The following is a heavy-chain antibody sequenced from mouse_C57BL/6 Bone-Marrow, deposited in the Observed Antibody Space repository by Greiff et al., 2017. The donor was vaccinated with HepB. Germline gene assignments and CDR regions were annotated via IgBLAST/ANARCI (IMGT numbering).Heavy chain of an antibody. CDR3: ARWAYEYARLDYFDY. Sequence: VQLQQSGAELVRPGTSVKMSCKASGYTFTNYWIGWAKQRPGHGLEWIGDIYTGGGYTNYNEKFKGKATLTADKSSSTAYMQFSSLTSEDSAIDYVARWAYEYARLDYFDYWGQGTTLTVSS. CDR1: GYTFTNYW. J-gene: IGHJ2*01. V-gene: IGHV1-63*01. CDR2: IYTGGGYT. D-gene: IGHD2-4*01.